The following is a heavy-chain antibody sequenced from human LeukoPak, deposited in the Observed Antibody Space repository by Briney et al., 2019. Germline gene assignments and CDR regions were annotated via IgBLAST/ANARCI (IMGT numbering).Heavy chain of an antibody. CDR1: GYTFTGYY. V-gene: IGHV1-2*02. D-gene: IGHD3-22*01. CDR3: ARSYYYDSSGYYRSFDY. CDR2: VNPNSGGT. Sequence: ASVKVSCKASGYTFTGYYMHWVRHAPGQGLEWMGWVNPNSGGTNYAQKFQGRVTMTRDTSISTAYMELSRLRSDDTAVYYCARSYYYDSSGYYRSFDYWGQGTLVTVSS. J-gene: IGHJ4*02.